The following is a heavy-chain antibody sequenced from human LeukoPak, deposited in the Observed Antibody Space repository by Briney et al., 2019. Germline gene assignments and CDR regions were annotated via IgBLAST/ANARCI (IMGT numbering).Heavy chain of an antibody. Sequence: GASVKVSCKASGSTVTGYYMHWVRQAPGQGLEWMGRINPNSGGTNYAQKFQGRVTMTRDTSISTAYMELSRLRSDDTAVYYCARDLGRRYSGSYPNWFDPWGQGTLVTVSS. V-gene: IGHV1-2*06. D-gene: IGHD1-26*01. CDR3: ARDLGRRYSGSYPNWFDP. CDR2: INPNSGGT. J-gene: IGHJ5*02. CDR1: GSTVTGYY.